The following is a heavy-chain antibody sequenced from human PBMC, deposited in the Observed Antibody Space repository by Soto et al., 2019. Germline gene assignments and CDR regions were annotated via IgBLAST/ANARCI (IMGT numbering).Heavy chain of an antibody. V-gene: IGHV5-51*01. Sequence: LGESLKISCKGSGYSFTSYWIGWVRQMPGKGLEWMGIIYPGDSDTRYSPSFQGQVTISADKSISTAYLQWSSLKASDTAMYYCARRRTYYYDSSGHLPPDYWGQGSLVIVSS. CDR2: IYPGDSDT. CDR3: ARRRTYYYDSSGHLPPDY. J-gene: IGHJ4*02. D-gene: IGHD3-22*01. CDR1: GYSFTSYW.